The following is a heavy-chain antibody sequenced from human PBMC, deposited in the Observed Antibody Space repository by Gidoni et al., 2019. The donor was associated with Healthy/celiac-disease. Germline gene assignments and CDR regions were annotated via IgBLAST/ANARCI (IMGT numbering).Heavy chain of an antibody. J-gene: IGHJ5*02. CDR1: VATFSSYA. CDR3: ARDGSSGWRQGRWFDP. D-gene: IGHD6-19*01. Sequence: QVQLVQSGAEVKKPGSPVQVSCKASVATFSSYAISWVRQAPGQGLEWMGGIIPILGTANYAQKFQGRVTITADESTSTAYMELSSLRSEDTAVYYCARDGSSGWRQGRWFDPWGQGTLVTVSS. V-gene: IGHV1-69*01. CDR2: IIPILGTA.